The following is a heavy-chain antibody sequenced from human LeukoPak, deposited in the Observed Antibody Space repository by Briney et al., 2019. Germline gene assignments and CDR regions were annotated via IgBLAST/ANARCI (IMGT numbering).Heavy chain of an antibody. Sequence: SGPTLVNPTQTLTLTCTFSGFSLSTSGVGVVWIRQPPGKALEWLALIYWNDDKRYSPSLKTWLTITEDTSKNQVVLTMTNMDPVDTATYHCAHSPPRQLVRHSPFDYWGQGTLVTVSS. CDR2: IYWNDDK. CDR1: GFSLSTSGVG. V-gene: IGHV2-5*01. CDR3: AHSPPRQLVRHSPFDY. D-gene: IGHD6-13*01. J-gene: IGHJ4*02.